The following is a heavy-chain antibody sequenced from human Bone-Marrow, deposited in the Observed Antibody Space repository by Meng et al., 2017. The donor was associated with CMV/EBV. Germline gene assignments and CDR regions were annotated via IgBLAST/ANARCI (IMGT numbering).Heavy chain of an antibody. D-gene: IGHD6-13*01. CDR2: ISSSSSYI. CDR1: GFTFSSYS. V-gene: IGHV3-21*01. CDR3: ARVQGIAAAGRAFDI. J-gene: IGHJ3*02. Sequence: GESLKISCAASGFTFSSYSMNWVRQAPGKGLEWVSSISSSSSYIYYADSVKGRFTISRDNAKNSLYLQTNSLRAEDTAVYYCARVQGIAAAGRAFDIWGQGTMVTVSS.